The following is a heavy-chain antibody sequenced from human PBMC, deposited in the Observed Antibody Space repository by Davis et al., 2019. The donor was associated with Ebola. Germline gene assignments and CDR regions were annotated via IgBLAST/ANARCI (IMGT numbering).Heavy chain of an antibody. CDR3: ARKAEMATIEAFDI. D-gene: IGHD5-24*01. CDR2: IIPIFGTP. Sequence: SVKVSCKASGGTFKNYAVTWVRQAPGQGPAWMGGIIPIFGTPNYAQKFQGRVTITADETTSTAYMELYSLISEDTAIYYCARKAEMATIEAFDIWGQGTMVTVSS. V-gene: IGHV1-69*13. CDR1: GGTFKNYA. J-gene: IGHJ3*02.